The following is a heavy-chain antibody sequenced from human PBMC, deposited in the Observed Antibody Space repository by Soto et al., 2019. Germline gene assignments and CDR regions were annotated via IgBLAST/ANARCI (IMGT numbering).Heavy chain of an antibody. CDR1: GFTFSSYG. CDR3: AIVSGGPRNYGMDV. D-gene: IGHD2-15*01. V-gene: IGHV3-30*03. CDR2: ISYDGSKK. Sequence: QVQLVESGGGVVQPGRSLRLSCAASGFTFSSYGMHWVRQAPGKGLEWVAVISYDGSKKYYADSVKGRFTISRDNSKNTLYLQMNSLRAEDTAVYYCAIVSGGPRNYGMDVWGQGTTVIVSS. J-gene: IGHJ6*02.